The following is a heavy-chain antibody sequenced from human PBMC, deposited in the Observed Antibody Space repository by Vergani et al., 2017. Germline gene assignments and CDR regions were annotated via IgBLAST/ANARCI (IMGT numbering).Heavy chain of an antibody. CDR1: GFTFTSYG. CDR2: ISAIGGST. J-gene: IGHJ4*02. D-gene: IGHD1-26*01. CDR3: AKDRPRDWETPLFLFDY. Sequence: EVQLLESGGGLVQPGESLRLSCTVSGFTFTSYGISWVRQAPGKGLEWVSGISAIGGSTYYTDSVKGRFIISRDISKNTLYLQMSSLIADDTAVYYCAKDRPRDWETPLFLFDYWGQGTLVAVSS. V-gene: IGHV3-23*01.